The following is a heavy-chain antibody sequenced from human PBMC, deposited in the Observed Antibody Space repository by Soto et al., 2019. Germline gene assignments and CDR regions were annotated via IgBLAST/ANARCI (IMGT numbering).Heavy chain of an antibody. CDR2: IWLDGDKK. CDR3: ASGCSTTKCRFDY. V-gene: IGHV3-33*03. D-gene: IGHD2-2*01. Sequence: QVQLVESGGGVVQPGRSLRLSCVVSGFNFSNYGMHWVRQAPGKGLEWVAVIWLDGDKKYYSDFVKGRFTISRDNSKNTLYLQMNSLRADDTAVYYCASGCSTTKCRFDYWGQGPLVTVSS. CDR1: GFNFSNYG. J-gene: IGHJ4*02.